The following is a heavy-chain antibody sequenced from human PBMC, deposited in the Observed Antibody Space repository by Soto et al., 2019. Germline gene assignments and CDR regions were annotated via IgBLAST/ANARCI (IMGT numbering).Heavy chain of an antibody. Sequence: SETLSLTCTVSGGSISSYYWSWFRQPPGKGLEWIGYVYYSGSTYYNPSLKSRVTISVDTSKNQFSLKLSSVTAADTAVYYCARVRYCSGGSCYPRFDPWGQGTLVTVSS. D-gene: IGHD2-15*01. J-gene: IGHJ5*02. CDR2: VYYSGST. CDR1: GGSISSYY. V-gene: IGHV4-59*12. CDR3: ARVRYCSGGSCYPRFDP.